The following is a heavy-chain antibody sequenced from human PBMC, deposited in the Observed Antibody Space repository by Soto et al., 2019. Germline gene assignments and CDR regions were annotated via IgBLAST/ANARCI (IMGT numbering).Heavy chain of an antibody. V-gene: IGHV1-2*04. J-gene: IGHJ6*02. Sequence: ASVKVSCKASGYTFTGYYMHWVRQAPGQGLEWTGWINPNSGGTNYAQKFQGWVTMTRDTSISTAYMELSRLRSDDTAVYYCARDFLAARPADYYYYYGMDVWGQGTTVTVSS. D-gene: IGHD6-6*01. CDR1: GYTFTGYY. CDR2: INPNSGGT. CDR3: ARDFLAARPADYYYYYGMDV.